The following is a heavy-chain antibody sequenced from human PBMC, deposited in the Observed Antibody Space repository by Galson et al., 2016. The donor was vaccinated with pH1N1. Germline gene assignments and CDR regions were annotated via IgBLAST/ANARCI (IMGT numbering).Heavy chain of an antibody. D-gene: IGHD3-22*01. CDR1: GGSVSTTDNY. Sequence: ETPSLTCTVSGGSVSTTDNYWSWIRQAPGKGLEWIGYISYSGTTSYNPSLKTRVTISVDTSKNQFSLKLSSVTAADTALYYCARDRAFIVVGEGWYYYYGLDVWGQGTTVTVSS. V-gene: IGHV4-61*08. CDR2: ISYSGTT. CDR3: ARDRAFIVVGEGWYYYYGLDV. J-gene: IGHJ6*02.